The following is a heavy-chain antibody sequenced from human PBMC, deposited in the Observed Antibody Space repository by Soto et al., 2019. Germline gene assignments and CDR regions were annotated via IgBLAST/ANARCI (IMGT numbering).Heavy chain of an antibody. CDR3: ARTYCSGGSCYFTDC. V-gene: IGHV4-38-2*01. CDR2: IYHSGST. D-gene: IGHD2-15*01. Sequence: LSLTCAVSGCSISSGYYWGWIRQPPGKGLEWIGSIYHSGSTYYNPSLKSRVTISVDTSKNQFSLKLSSVTAADTAVYYCARTYCSGGSCYFTDCWGQGTLVTVSS. J-gene: IGHJ4*02. CDR1: GCSISSGYY.